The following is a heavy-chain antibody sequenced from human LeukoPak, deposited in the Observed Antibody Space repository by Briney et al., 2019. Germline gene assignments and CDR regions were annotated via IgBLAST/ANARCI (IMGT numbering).Heavy chain of an antibody. V-gene: IGHV3-21*01. Sequence: GGSLRLSCAASGFTFSSYSMHWVRQAPGKGLEWVSSISSSSTYIYYADSVRGRFTISRDNAKNSLYLQMNSLRAEDTAVYYCATYSILNAREFRYWGQGTLVTVTS. J-gene: IGHJ1*01. D-gene: IGHD4-11*01. CDR3: ATYSILNAREFRY. CDR2: ISSSSTYI. CDR1: GFTFSSYS.